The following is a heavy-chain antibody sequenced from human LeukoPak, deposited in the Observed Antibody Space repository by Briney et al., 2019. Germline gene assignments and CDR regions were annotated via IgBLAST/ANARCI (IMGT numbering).Heavy chain of an antibody. CDR3: ARERSGWTGDAFDI. Sequence: GGSLRLSCAASGFTFSDYTMQWVRQAPGKGLEWVALLPPDGSYQYYADSLKGRFTISRDNAKNTLYLQMNSLRAEDTAVYYCARERSGWTGDAFDIWGQGTMVTVSS. J-gene: IGHJ3*02. CDR1: GFTFSDYT. D-gene: IGHD6-19*01. CDR2: LPPDGSYQ. V-gene: IGHV3-30*04.